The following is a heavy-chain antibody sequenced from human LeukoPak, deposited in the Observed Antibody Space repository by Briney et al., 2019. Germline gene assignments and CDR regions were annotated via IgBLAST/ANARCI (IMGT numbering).Heavy chain of an antibody. J-gene: IGHJ4*02. CDR1: GYTFTGYY. CDR2: INPNSGGT. Sequence: ASVKVSCKASGYTFTGYYMHWVRQAPGQGLEWMGWINPNSGGTNYAQKFQGRVTMTRDTSISTAYMELSRLRSDDTAVYYCARDSSLAARLIDYWGQGTLVTVSS. V-gene: IGHV1-2*02. CDR3: ARDSSLAARLIDY. D-gene: IGHD6-13*01.